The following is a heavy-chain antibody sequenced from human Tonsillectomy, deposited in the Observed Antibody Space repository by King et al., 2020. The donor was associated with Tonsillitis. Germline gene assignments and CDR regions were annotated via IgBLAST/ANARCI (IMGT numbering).Heavy chain of an antibody. CDR1: GFTFSGYS. CDR2: ISSSSTYI. V-gene: IGHV3-21*01. J-gene: IGHJ6*02. D-gene: IGHD6-13*01. Sequence: VQLVESGGSLVKPGGSLRLSCAASGFTFSGYSMNWVRQTPGKGLEWVSSISSSSTYIYYADAVEGRFTISRDNAKNSLYLQMKSLRAEDTAVYYCARPYSRTWGFVYYYYGMDVWGQGTTVTVSS. CDR3: ARPYSRTWGFVYYYYGMDV.